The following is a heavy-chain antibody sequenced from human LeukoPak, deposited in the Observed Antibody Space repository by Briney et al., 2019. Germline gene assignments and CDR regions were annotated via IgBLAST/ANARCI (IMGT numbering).Heavy chain of an antibody. CDR2: ISPTSGGT. CDR1: GYTFTGYY. D-gene: IGHD5-12*01. CDR3: ARGVPTPGYYYYYYYMDV. J-gene: IGHJ6*03. V-gene: IGHV1-2*02. Sequence: ASVKVSCKASGYTFTGYYMHWVRQAPGQGLEWMGWISPTSGGTNYAQKFQGRVTMTRNTSISTAYMELSSLRSEDTAVYYCARGVPTPGYYYYYYYMDVWGKGTTVTVSS.